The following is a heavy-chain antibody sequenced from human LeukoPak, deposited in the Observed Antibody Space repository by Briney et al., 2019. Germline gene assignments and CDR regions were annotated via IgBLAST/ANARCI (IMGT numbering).Heavy chain of an antibody. J-gene: IGHJ4*02. Sequence: TGGSLRLSCAASGFTFSSYAMSWVRQAPGKGLEWLSIISGSGGNTHYAGSVKGRFTISRDNSKNTLNLQMNTLRAEDTAVYYCAEEVGIFGVVPQVDYWGQGTLVTVSS. CDR2: ISGSGGNT. CDR1: GFTFSSYA. CDR3: AEEVGIFGVVPQVDY. D-gene: IGHD3-3*01. V-gene: IGHV3-23*01.